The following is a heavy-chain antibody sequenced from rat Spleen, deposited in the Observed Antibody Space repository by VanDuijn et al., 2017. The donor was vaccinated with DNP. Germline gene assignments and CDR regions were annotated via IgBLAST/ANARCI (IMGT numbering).Heavy chain of an antibody. CDR3: AREDTMMVVGFLDF. J-gene: IGHJ2*01. CDR1: GFSLTTYS. Sequence: QVQLKESGPGLVQPSETLSLTCTVSGFSLTTYSVSWVRQPSGKGPEWMGKMWYDGDTAYNSALKSRLSISRDTSKSQVFLKMNSLQTEDTAIYFCAREDTMMVVGFLDFWGRGIMVTVSS. D-gene: IGHD1-12*02. V-gene: IGHV2-15*01. CDR2: MWYDGDT.